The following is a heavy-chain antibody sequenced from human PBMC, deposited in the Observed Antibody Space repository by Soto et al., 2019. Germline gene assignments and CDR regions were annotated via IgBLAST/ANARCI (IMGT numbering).Heavy chain of an antibody. Sequence: QVQLQESGPGLVKPSQTLSLTCTVSGGSISSGGYYWSWIRQHPGKGLEWIGYIYYSGSTYYNPSLKSRVTISVDTSKNQFSLKLSSGTAPDTAVYYCARAGYHFWSGYYQLFDYWGQGTLVTVSS. J-gene: IGHJ4*02. CDR3: ARAGYHFWSGYYQLFDY. D-gene: IGHD3-3*01. CDR1: GGSISSGGYY. V-gene: IGHV4-31*03. CDR2: IYYSGST.